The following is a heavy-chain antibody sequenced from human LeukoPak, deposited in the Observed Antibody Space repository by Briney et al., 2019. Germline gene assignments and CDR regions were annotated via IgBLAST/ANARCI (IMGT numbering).Heavy chain of an antibody. J-gene: IGHJ4*02. Sequence: GASVKVSCKVSGYTLTELSMHWVRQAPGKGLEWMGGFDPEDGETIYAQEFQGRVTMTEDTSTDTAYMELSSLRSEDTAVYYCATPSCITMVRGVISLDYWGQGTLVTVSS. V-gene: IGHV1-24*01. D-gene: IGHD3-10*01. CDR3: ATPSCITMVRGVISLDY. CDR1: GYTLTELS. CDR2: FDPEDGET.